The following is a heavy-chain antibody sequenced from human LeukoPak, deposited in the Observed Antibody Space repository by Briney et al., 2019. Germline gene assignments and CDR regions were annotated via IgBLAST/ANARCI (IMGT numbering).Heavy chain of an antibody. CDR1: GFTFSSYS. V-gene: IGHV3-21*01. D-gene: IGHD1-14*01. J-gene: IGHJ6*02. CDR2: ISSSSSYI. Sequence: GGSLRLSCAASGFTFSSYSMNWVRQAPGKGLEWVSSISSSSSYIYYADSVKGRFTISRDNAKNSLYLQMNSLRAEDTAVYYCARDVHPRGAVYEYCYYYYGMDVWGQGTTVTVSS. CDR3: ARDVHPRGAVYEYCYYYYGMDV.